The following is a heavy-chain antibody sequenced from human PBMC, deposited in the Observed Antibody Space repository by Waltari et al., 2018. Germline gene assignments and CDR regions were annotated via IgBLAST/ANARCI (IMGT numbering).Heavy chain of an antibody. J-gene: IGHJ6*02. D-gene: IGHD6-25*01. CDR3: ARDLGLRLYYYYGMDV. Sequence: EVQLVESGGGLVKPGGSLRLSCAASGFTFSSYSMNWVRQAPGKGLEGVSSISSSSSYTYYADSVKGRFTISRDNAKNSLYLQMNSLRAEDTAVYYCARDLGLRLYYYYGMDVWGQGTTVTVSS. CDR1: GFTFSSYS. V-gene: IGHV3-21*01. CDR2: ISSSSSYT.